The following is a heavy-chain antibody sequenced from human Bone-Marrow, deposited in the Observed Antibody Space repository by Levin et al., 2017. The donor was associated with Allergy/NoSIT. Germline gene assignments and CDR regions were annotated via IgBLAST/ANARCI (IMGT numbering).Heavy chain of an antibody. CDR3: ARLSLTFYDILTGYYSPIGTFDY. Sequence: SCNVSGGSINSGDSYWSWIRQPPGKGLEWIGYIYYSGSTYYHPSLHLRITISIDTSKSQFSLQLSSVTAADTAVYYCARLSLTFYDILTGYYSPIGTFDYWGQGTLVTVSS. V-gene: IGHV4-30-4*01. D-gene: IGHD3-9*01. CDR1: GGSINSGDSY. CDR2: IYYSGST. J-gene: IGHJ4*02.